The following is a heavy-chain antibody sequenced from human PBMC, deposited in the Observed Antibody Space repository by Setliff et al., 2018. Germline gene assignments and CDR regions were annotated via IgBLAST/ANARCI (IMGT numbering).Heavy chain of an antibody. J-gene: IGHJ3*02. CDR1: GFTFSTYR. Sequence: GGSLRLSCAASGFTFSTYRMHWVRQAPGKGLEWVAVIWDDGGNKYHADSVKGRFTISRDNSKNTLYLQMNSLRAEDTAVYYCAKPRTGGYYSSTSCHRGDAFDIWGQGTMVTVSS. D-gene: IGHD2-2*01. V-gene: IGHV3-30*02. CDR2: IWDDGGNK. CDR3: AKPRTGGYYSSTSCHRGDAFDI.